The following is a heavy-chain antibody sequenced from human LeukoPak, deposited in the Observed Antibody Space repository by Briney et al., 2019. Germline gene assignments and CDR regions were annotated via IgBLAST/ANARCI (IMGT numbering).Heavy chain of an antibody. CDR2: INHSGST. D-gene: IGHD6-19*01. CDR3: ARETGNSSGFFDY. CDR1: GGSFSGYY. V-gene: IGHV4-34*01. Sequence: PSETLSLTCAVYGGSFSGYYWSWIRQPPGKGLEWIGEINHSGSTNYNPSLKSRVTISVDTSKNQFSLKLSSVTAADTAVYYCARETGNSSGFFDYWGQGTLVTVSS. J-gene: IGHJ4*02.